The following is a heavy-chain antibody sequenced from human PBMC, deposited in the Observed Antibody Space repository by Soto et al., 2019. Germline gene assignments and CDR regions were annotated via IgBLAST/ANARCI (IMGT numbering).Heavy chain of an antibody. Sequence: GASVKVSCKASGGTFSSYAISWVRQAPGQGFEWMGGIIPIFGTANYAQKFQGRVTITADESTSSAYMELRSLRSDDTAVYYCARWGSIAVAGTYGAFDYWGQGTLVTVSS. J-gene: IGHJ4*02. CDR3: ARWGSIAVAGTYGAFDY. V-gene: IGHV1-69*13. CDR1: GGTFSSYA. D-gene: IGHD6-19*01. CDR2: IIPIFGTA.